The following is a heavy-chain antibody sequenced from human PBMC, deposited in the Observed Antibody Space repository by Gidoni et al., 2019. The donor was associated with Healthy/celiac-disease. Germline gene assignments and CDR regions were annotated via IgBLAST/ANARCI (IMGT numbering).Heavy chain of an antibody. CDR1: GFTFSRYR. Sequence: EVQLVESGGGLVKPGGSLRLSCAASGFTFSRYRMNWVRQAPGKGLEWVSSISSSSSYRYYADSVKGRFTISRNNAKNSLYLQMNSLRAEDTAVYYCARELAQYYYDSSGPQDYWGQGTLVTVSS. CDR3: ARELAQYYYDSSGPQDY. CDR2: ISSSSSYR. J-gene: IGHJ4*02. D-gene: IGHD3-22*01. V-gene: IGHV3-21*01.